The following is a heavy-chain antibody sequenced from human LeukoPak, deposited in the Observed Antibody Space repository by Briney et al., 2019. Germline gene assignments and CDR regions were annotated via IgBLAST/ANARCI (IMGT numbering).Heavy chain of an antibody. D-gene: IGHD6-19*01. V-gene: IGHV3-23*01. CDR2: ISGSGGST. Sequence: SGGSLRLSCAASGFTFSSYAMSWVRQAPGKGLEWVSAISGSGGSTYYADSVKGRFTISRDNSKNTLYLQMNSLRVEDTAEYYCAKAKGSGLNYYFDYWGQGTLVTVSS. CDR3: AKAKGSGLNYYFDY. CDR1: GFTFSSYA. J-gene: IGHJ4*02.